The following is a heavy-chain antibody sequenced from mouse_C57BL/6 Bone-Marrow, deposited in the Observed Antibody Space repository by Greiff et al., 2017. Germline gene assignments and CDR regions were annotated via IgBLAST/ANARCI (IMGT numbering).Heavy chain of an antibody. J-gene: IGHJ1*03. CDR2: IDPSDSYT. V-gene: IGHV1-69*01. CDR1: GYTFTSYW. Sequence: QVQLQQPGAELVMPGASVKLSCKASGYTFTSYWMHWVKQRPGQGLEWIGEIDPSDSYTNYNQKFKGKSTLTVDKSSSTAYMQLSSLTSEDSAVYYCAREARSYWYFDVWGTGTTGTVSS. CDR3: AREARSYWYFDV.